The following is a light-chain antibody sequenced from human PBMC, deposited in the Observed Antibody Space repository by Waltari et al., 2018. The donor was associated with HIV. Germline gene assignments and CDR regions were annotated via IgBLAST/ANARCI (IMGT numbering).Light chain of an antibody. Sequence: DLTQPPSVSVPPGQTATITCTGDALPKRYGYCYQKKSGQAPVLLINKDTERLSGIPERFSGSSSGTSLTLTINEVRAEDEAEYYCQSSDSSGVDFVVFGGGTKLTV. J-gene: IGLJ2*01. CDR2: KDT. CDR1: ALPKRY. CDR3: QSSDSSGVDFVV. V-gene: IGLV3-25*03.